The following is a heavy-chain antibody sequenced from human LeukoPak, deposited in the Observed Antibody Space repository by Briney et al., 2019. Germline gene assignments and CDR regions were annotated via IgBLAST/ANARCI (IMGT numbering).Heavy chain of an antibody. CDR3: ARGYSSGWPDF. CDR2: MKPDGSQN. J-gene: IGHJ4*02. Sequence: PGGSLRLSCTVSGFTFTYSWMSWVRQAPGKGPEWVANMKPDGSQNDYVDSVKGRFTISRDNAKNSLFLQMNSLTAEDTAVYFCARGYSSGWPDFWGQGTLVTVSS. V-gene: IGHV3-7*04. CDR1: GFTFTYSW. D-gene: IGHD6-25*01.